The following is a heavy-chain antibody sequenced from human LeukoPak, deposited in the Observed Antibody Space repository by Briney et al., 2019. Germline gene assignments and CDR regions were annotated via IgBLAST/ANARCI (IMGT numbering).Heavy chain of an antibody. Sequence: ASVKVSCKASGYTFTSYDINWVRQATGQGLEWMGWMNSNSGNTGYAQKFQGRVTMTRNTSISTAYMELSSLRSEDTAVYYCARRGARAATYWFDPWGQGTLVTVSS. CDR2: MNSNSGNT. J-gene: IGHJ5*02. CDR1: GYTFTSYD. V-gene: IGHV1-8*01. CDR3: ARRGARAATYWFDP. D-gene: IGHD6-25*01.